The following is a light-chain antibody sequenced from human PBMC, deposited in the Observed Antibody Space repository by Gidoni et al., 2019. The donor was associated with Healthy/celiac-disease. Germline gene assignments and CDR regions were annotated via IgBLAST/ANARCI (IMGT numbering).Light chain of an antibody. CDR2: AAY. CDR1: QSISSY. Sequence: DIQMTQSPSSLSASVGDRVTITCRASQSISSYLNWYQQKPEKAPKLLIYAAYSLQSGVPSRFSGSGSGTDFTLTISSLQPEDFATYYCQQSYSTLTFGGXTKVEIK. V-gene: IGKV1-39*01. J-gene: IGKJ4*01. CDR3: QQSYSTLT.